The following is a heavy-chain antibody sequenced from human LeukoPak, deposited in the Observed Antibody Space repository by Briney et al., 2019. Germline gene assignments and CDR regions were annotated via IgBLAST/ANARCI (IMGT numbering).Heavy chain of an antibody. CDR1: GGSISSSSYY. Sequence: SETLSLTCTVSGGSISSSSYYWGWIRQPPGKGLEWIGSIYYSGSTYYNPSLKSRVTISVDTSKNQFSLKLSSVTAADTAVYYCARVPSVTVVTPLGPLGYWGQGTLVTVSS. V-gene: IGHV4-39*07. CDR3: ARVPSVTVVTPLGPLGY. CDR2: IYYSGST. J-gene: IGHJ4*02. D-gene: IGHD4-23*01.